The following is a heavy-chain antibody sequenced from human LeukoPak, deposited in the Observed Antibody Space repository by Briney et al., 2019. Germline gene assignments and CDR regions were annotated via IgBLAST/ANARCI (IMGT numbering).Heavy chain of an antibody. D-gene: IGHD2-15*01. J-gene: IGHJ6*03. V-gene: IGHV3-23*01. CDR1: GFTFSSYG. CDR3: AKNGDRGAYCSGGSCYPYYYYYMDV. CDR2: ISSTGGTT. Sequence: GGTLRLSCAASGFTFSSYGMNWVRQAPGQGLEWVSSISSTGGTTYYADSVKGRFTISRDNSRNTLSLQMNSLRAEDTAVYYCAKNGDRGAYCSGGSCYPYYYYYMDVWGKGTTVTISS.